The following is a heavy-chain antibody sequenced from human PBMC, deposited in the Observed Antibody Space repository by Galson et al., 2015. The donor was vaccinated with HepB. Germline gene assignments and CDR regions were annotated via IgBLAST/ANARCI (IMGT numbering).Heavy chain of an antibody. D-gene: IGHD3-3*01. J-gene: IGHJ4*02. CDR2: ISSSSSYI. Sequence: SLRLSCAASGFTFSSYSMNWVRQAPGKGLEWVSSISSSSSYIYYADSVKGRFTISRDNAKNSLYLQMNSLRAEDTAVYYCARPGGDYDFWSGYYSFGYWGQGTLVTVSS. CDR1: GFTFSSYS. V-gene: IGHV3-21*01. CDR3: ARPGGDYDFWSGYYSFGY.